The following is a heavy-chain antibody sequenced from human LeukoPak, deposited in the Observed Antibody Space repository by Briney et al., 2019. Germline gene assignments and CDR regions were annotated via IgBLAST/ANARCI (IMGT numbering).Heavy chain of an antibody. J-gene: IGHJ4*02. Sequence: SETLSLTCTVSGGSISSYYWSWIRQPPGKGLEWIGYIYYSGSTNYNPSLKSRVTISVDTSKNQFSLRLTSLTAADTAVYYCAKVCEGRCFDYWGQGTLVTVSS. CDR3: AKVCEGRCFDY. D-gene: IGHD3-10*02. CDR1: GGSISSYY. CDR2: IYYSGST. V-gene: IGHV4-59*01.